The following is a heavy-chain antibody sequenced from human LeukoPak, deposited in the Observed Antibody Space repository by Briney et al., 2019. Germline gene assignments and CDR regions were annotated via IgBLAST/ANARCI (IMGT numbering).Heavy chain of an antibody. J-gene: IGHJ4*02. CDR3: ARIGPILGAAWVDY. Sequence: PSETLSLTCTVSGGSISSSSYYWGWIRQPPGKGLEWIGYIFYAGSTYYNPSLKSRVTMSVDTSKNQFSLRLSSVTAVDTAVYYCARIGPILGAAWVDYWGQGTLVSVSS. CDR2: IFYAGST. D-gene: IGHD3-3*02. CDR1: GGSISSSSYY. V-gene: IGHV4-39*07.